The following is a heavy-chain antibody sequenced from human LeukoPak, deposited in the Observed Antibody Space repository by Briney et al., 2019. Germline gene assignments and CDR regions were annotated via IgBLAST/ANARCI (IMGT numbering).Heavy chain of an antibody. CDR2: IIPIFGTA. CDR3: ARDGPITPPAYCGGDCYSRWFDP. CDR1: GGTFSSYA. V-gene: IGHV1-69*13. D-gene: IGHD2-21*02. Sequence: SVKVSCKASGGTFSSYAISWVRQAPGQGLEWMGGIIPIFGTASYAQKFQGRVTITADESTSTAYMELSSLRSEDTAVYYCARDGPITPPAYCGGDCYSRWFDPWGQGTLVTVSS. J-gene: IGHJ5*02.